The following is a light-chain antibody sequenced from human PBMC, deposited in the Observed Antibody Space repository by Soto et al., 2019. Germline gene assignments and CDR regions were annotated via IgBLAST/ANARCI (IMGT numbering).Light chain of an antibody. CDR3: QWRGKWPLS. CDR1: QSVGSY. Sequence: EIVMTQSPATLSVSPGERATLSCRASQSVGSYLAWYQQKPGQAPRLLIYDASNRATGIPARFSGSGSGTDFTLTISSLEPEDFAVYYCQWRGKWPLSFGGGTKVEIK. V-gene: IGKV3-11*01. J-gene: IGKJ4*01. CDR2: DAS.